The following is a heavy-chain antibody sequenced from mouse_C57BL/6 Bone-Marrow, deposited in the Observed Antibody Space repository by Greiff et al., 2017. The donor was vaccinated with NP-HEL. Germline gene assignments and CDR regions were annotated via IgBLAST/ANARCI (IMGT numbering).Heavy chain of an antibody. CDR3: AGVSAMVKWLAY. CDR2: IDPSDSYT. J-gene: IGHJ3*01. V-gene: IGHV1-59*01. Sequence: QVQLQQPGAELVRPGTSVKLSCKASGYTFTSYWMHWVKQRPGQGLEWIGVIDPSDSYTNYNQKFKGKATLTVDTSSSTAYMQLSILTSENSAFYYGAGVSAMVKWLAYWGRGTLVTVSA. D-gene: IGHD2-2*01. CDR1: GYTFTSYW.